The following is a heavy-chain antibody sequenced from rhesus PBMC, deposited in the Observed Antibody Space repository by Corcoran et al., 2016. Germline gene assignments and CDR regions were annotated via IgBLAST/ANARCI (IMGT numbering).Heavy chain of an antibody. Sequence: QVQLVQSGAEVKKPGTSVKLSCKASGYTFTSYYINWVRQALGQGLEWMGWINPSNGNTGNDQKFQGRVTMTRDTSTNTAYMELNSLRSEDTAVYYCARDGFTPGSDFDYWGQGVLVTVSS. CDR2: INPSNGNT. D-gene: IGHD2-21*01. CDR3: ARDGFTPGSDFDY. CDR1: GYTFTSYY. V-gene: IGHV1-200*01. J-gene: IGHJ4*01.